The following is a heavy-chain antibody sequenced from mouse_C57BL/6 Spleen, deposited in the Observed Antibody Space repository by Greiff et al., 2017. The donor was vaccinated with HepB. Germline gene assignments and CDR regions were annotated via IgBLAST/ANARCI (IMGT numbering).Heavy chain of an antibody. V-gene: IGHV1-26*01. J-gene: IGHJ1*03. Sequence: VQLQQSGPELVKPGASVKISCKASGYTFTDYYMNWVKQSHGKSLEWIGDINPNNGGTSYNQKFKGKATLTVDKSSSTAYMELRSLTSEDSAVYYCARGSTTVDWYFDVWGTVTTVTVSS. CDR3: ARGSTTVDWYFDV. D-gene: IGHD1-1*01. CDR2: INPNNGGT. CDR1: GYTFTDYY.